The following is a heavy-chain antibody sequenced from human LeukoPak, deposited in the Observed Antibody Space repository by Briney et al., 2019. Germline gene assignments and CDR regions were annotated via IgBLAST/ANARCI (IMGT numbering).Heavy chain of an antibody. D-gene: IGHD5-12*01. Sequence: ASVKVSCKASGYTFTRYGISWVRQAPGQGLEWMGWISGYSGKTNYAQKLQGRVTMTTDTTTSTAYMELRSLRSDDTAVYYCARGYSGYAPHDYWGQGTLVTVSS. CDR3: ARGYSGYAPHDY. CDR1: GYTFTRYG. J-gene: IGHJ4*02. CDR2: ISGYSGKT. V-gene: IGHV1-18*01.